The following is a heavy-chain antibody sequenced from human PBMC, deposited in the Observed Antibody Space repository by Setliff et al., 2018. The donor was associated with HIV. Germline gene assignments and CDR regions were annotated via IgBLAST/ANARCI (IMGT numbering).Heavy chain of an antibody. V-gene: IGHV1-2*02. Sequence: ASVKVSCKASGYTFTDYYIHWVRQAPGQGLEWMGWINSASGGTNYAQNFQGRVTVTRDTSINTAYVELNSLNSVTAADTAVYYCARAPTHYFGNNKSSWPDAFDIWGLGTMVTVSS. CDR2: INSASGGT. CDR3: ARAPTHYFGNNKSSWPDAFDI. J-gene: IGHJ3*02. CDR1: GYTFTDYY. D-gene: IGHD3-10*01.